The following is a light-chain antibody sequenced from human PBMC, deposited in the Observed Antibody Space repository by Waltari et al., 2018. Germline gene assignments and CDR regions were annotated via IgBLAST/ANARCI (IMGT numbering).Light chain of an antibody. CDR3: QQYYSSPTT. CDR1: RSVLYTSNNKNY. V-gene: IGKV4-1*01. Sequence: DIVMTQSPDSLAVSLGARATINCKSSRSVLYTSNNKNYLAWYQQKPGQPPKLLIYWASTLDSGVPDRFSGSGSGTDFTLTISSLQAEDVAVYSCQQYYSSPTTFGQGTKVEIK. CDR2: WAS. J-gene: IGKJ1*01.